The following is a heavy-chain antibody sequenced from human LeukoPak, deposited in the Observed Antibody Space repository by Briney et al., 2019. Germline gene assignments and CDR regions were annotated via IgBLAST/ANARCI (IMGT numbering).Heavy chain of an antibody. V-gene: IGHV1-69*04. J-gene: IGHJ4*02. Sequence: SVKVSCKASGGTFSSYAISWVRQAPGQGLEWMGRIIPILGIANYAQKFQGRVTITADKSTSTAYMELSSLRAEDTAVYYCARDMRRAGVGYFDYWGQGTLVTVSS. CDR2: IIPILGIA. D-gene: IGHD6-13*01. CDR1: GGTFSSYA. CDR3: ARDMRRAGVGYFDY.